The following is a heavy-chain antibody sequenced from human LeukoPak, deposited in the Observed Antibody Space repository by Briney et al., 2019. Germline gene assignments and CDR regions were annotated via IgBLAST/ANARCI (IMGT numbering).Heavy chain of an antibody. J-gene: IGHJ4*02. CDR3: ARETSSRFFDY. CDR1: GGTFSSYA. CDR2: IIPILGIA. V-gene: IGHV1-69*04. Sequence: SVKVSCKASGGTFSSYAISWVRQAPGQGLEWMGRIIPILGIANYAQKFQGRVTITADKSTSTAYMELSSLRSEDTAVYYCARETSSRFFDYWGQGTLLTVSS.